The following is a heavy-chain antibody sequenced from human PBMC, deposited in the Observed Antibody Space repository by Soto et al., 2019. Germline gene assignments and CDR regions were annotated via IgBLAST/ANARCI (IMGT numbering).Heavy chain of an antibody. CDR3: AGLAVADDYYYYGMDV. Sequence: SETLSLTCPVSGGSISSDYWSWIRQPPGKGLEWIGYIYYSGSTNYNPSLKSRVTISVDTSKNQFSLKLSSVTAADTAVYYCAGLAVADDYYYYGMDVWGQGTTVT. D-gene: IGHD6-19*01. CDR1: GGSISSDY. V-gene: IGHV4-59*01. CDR2: IYYSGST. J-gene: IGHJ6*02.